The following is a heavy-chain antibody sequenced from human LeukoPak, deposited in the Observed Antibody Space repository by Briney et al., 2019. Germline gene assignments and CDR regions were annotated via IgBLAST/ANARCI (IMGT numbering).Heavy chain of an antibody. V-gene: IGHV3-7*03. CDR1: GFTFSGFW. D-gene: IGHD6-6*01. CDR2: INSDGSEG. J-gene: IGHJ3*01. Sequence: GGSLRLSCAVSGFTFSGFWMSWPRQAPGKGLEWVASINSDGSEGYYADVVKGRFTISRDNAKNSLYLQINSLRAEDTAVYYCARSSYSSSSSVWGQGTMVIVSS. CDR3: ARSSYSSSSSV.